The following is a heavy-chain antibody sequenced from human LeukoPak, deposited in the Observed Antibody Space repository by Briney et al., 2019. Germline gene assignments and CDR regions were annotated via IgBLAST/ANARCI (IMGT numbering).Heavy chain of an antibody. D-gene: IGHD2-2*02. V-gene: IGHV3-30-3*01. CDR2: ISYDGSNK. CDR3: ARALSTRSYIRD. J-gene: IGHJ4*02. Sequence: GGSLRLSCAASGFTFSSYAMHWVRQVPGKGLEWVAVISYDGSNKYYADSVKGRFTISRDNSKNTLYLQMNSLRAEDTAMYYCARALSTRSYIRDWGQGTLVTVSS. CDR1: GFTFSSYA.